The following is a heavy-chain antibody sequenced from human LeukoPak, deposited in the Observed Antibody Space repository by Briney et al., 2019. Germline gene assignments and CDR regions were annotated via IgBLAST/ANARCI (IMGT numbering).Heavy chain of an antibody. J-gene: IGHJ4*02. Sequence: SVTVSCKASGGTFSSYAISWVRQAPGQGLEWMGGIIPIFGTANYAQKFQGRVTITADESTSTAYMELSSLRSEDTAVYYCASGYSSSWKVDYYFDYWGQGTLVTVSS. CDR3: ASGYSSSWKVDYYFDY. CDR2: IIPIFGTA. CDR1: GGTFSSYA. D-gene: IGHD6-13*01. V-gene: IGHV1-69*01.